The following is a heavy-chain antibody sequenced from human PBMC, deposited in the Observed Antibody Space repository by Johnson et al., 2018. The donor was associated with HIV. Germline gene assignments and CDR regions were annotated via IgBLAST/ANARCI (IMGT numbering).Heavy chain of an antibody. J-gene: IGHJ3*01. CDR3: ARGGELVWFGAFPGAFDV. D-gene: IGHD3-10*01. Sequence: QVQLVESGGDLVKPGGSLRLSCAASGFTFRDYYMSWIRQAPGKGLEWVAYISSSGSSISYADSVKGRFTISRDNAKNSLYLQMNSLRAEDTAVYYCARGGELVWFGAFPGAFDVWGQGTMVTVSS. CDR1: GFTFRDYY. CDR2: ISSSGSSI. V-gene: IGHV3-11*04.